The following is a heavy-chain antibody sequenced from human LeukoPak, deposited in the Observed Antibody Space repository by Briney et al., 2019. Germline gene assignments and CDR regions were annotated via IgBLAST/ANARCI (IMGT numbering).Heavy chain of an antibody. V-gene: IGHV4-30-4*08. CDR2: IYYSGST. CDR3: ARNYYDSSGYPALRY. D-gene: IGHD3-22*01. CDR1: GGSFSSGDYY. J-gene: IGHJ4*02. Sequence: PAETLSLTCTVSGGSFSSGDYYWGWLRQPPGTGLEWFGYIYYSGSTYYNPSLKSRFTISVDTSKNQFSLKLSSVTAADTAVYYCARNYYDSSGYPALRYWGQGTLVTVSS.